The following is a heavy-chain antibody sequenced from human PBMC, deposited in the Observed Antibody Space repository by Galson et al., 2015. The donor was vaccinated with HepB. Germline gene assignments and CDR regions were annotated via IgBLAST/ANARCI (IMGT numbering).Heavy chain of an antibody. CDR3: ARWTAGSSSWYAGDAFDI. J-gene: IGHJ3*02. V-gene: IGHV3-21*01. CDR2: ISSSSSYI. D-gene: IGHD6-13*01. CDR1: GFTFSSYS. Sequence: SLRLSCAASGFTFSSYSMNWVRQAPGKGLEWVSSISSSSSYIYYADSVKGRFTISRDNAKNSLYLQMNSLRAEDTAVYYCARWTAGSSSWYAGDAFDIWGQGTMVTVSS.